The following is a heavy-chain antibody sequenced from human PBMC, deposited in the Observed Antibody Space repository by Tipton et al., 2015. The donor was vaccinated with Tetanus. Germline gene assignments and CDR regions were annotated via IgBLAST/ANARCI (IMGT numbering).Heavy chain of an antibody. CDR3: ARQTSTGIGGRGPFDY. D-gene: IGHD2-15*01. J-gene: IGHJ4*02. Sequence: TLSLTCTVSGGSLTSSPYYWGWIRQPPGKGLEWIGNFYNGDTTHYNVSLEGRVTISVDTSKHQFSLKLTSLSAADTAVYYCARQTSTGIGGRGPFDYWGQGTVGIVPS. CDR2: FYNGDTT. CDR1: GGSLTSSPYY. V-gene: IGHV4-39*01.